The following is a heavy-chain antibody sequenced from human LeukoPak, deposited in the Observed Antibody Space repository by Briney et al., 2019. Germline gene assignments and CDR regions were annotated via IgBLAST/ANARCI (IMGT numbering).Heavy chain of an antibody. V-gene: IGHV1-69*01. Sequence: VASVKVSCKASGGTFSSYAISWVRQAPGQGLEWIGGIIPIFGTANYAQKFQGRVTITADESTSTAYMELSSLRSEDTAVYCCARLGPPVEMATISDYWGQGTLVTVSS. D-gene: IGHD5-24*01. CDR2: IIPIFGTA. J-gene: IGHJ4*02. CDR1: GGTFSSYA. CDR3: ARLGPPVEMATISDY.